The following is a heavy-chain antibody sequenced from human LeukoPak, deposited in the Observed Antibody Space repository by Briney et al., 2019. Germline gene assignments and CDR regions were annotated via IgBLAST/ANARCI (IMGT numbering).Heavy chain of an antibody. V-gene: IGHV4-59*01. D-gene: IGHD2-8*02. CDR1: GGSISSYY. Sequence: SETLSLTCTVSGGSISSYYWSWIRQPPGKGLEWIGYIYYSGSTNYNPSLKSRVTISVDTSKNQFSLKLSSVTAADTAVYYCARVGGVIVGAFDIWGQGTMVTVSS. CDR3: ARVGGVIVGAFDI. CDR2: IYYSGST. J-gene: IGHJ3*02.